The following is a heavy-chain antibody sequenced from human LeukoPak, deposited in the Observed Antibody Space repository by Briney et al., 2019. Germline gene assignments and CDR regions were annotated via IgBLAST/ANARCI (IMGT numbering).Heavy chain of an antibody. CDR3: VRGMTTFGY. Sequence: GGSLRLSCAASGLTFSSYGMHWVRQAPGKGLEWVAFIRYDGSNKYYADSVKGRFTISRDNAKNTLYLRMNSLRAEDTAVYYCVRGMTTFGYWGQGTLVTVSS. CDR1: GLTFSSYG. V-gene: IGHV3-30*02. J-gene: IGHJ4*02. D-gene: IGHD1-14*01. CDR2: IRYDGSNK.